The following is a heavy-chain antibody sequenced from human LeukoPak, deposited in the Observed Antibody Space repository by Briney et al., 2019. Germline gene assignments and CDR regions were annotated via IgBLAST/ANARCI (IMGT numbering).Heavy chain of an antibody. V-gene: IGHV4-4*09. Sequence: PSETLSLTCTVSGGSISSYYWSWIRQPPGKGLEWIGYIYTSGSTNYNPSLKSRVTISVDTSKNQFSLKLSSVTAADTAVYYCARQSPSSGWLRSYYHYMDVWGKGTTVTVSS. CDR2: IYTSGST. D-gene: IGHD6-19*01. CDR3: ARQSPSSGWLRSYYHYMDV. CDR1: GGSISSYY. J-gene: IGHJ6*03.